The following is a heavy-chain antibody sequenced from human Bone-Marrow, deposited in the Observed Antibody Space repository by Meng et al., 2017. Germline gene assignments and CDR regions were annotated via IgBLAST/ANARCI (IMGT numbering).Heavy chain of an antibody. D-gene: IGHD3-9*01. Sequence: GESLKISCAASGFTFSSYDMHWVRQATGKGLEWVSAIGTAGDTYYPGSVKGRFTVSRDNSKDTLYLQMNSLRAEDTAVYYCARELRYFSDYWGQGTLVIVSS. CDR3: ARELRYFSDY. V-gene: IGHV3-13*01. J-gene: IGHJ4*02. CDR1: GFTFSSYD. CDR2: IGTAGDT.